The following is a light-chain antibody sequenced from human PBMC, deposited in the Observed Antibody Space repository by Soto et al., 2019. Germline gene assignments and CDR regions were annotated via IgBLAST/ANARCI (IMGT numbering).Light chain of an antibody. CDR2: GNS. V-gene: IGLV1-40*01. CDR1: SSNIGAGYD. CDR3: QSYDSSLSGVV. Sequence: QSVLTQPPSVSGGPGQRVTISCTGSSSNIGAGYDVHWYQQLPGTAPKLLIYGNSNRPSGVPDRFSGSKSGTSASLAITGLHAEDEADYYCQSYDSSLSGVVFGGGTQLTVL. J-gene: IGLJ2*01.